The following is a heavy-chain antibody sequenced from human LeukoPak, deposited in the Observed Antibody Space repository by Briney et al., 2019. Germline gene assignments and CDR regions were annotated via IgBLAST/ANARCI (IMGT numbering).Heavy chain of an antibody. CDR2: MSPNSGNT. J-gene: IGHJ3*02. CDR3: GRSTIWGAFDI. Sequence: ASVKVSCTASGYTFTSYDINWVRQATGQGLEWMGWMSPNSGNTGYAQKFQGRVTMTRNTSISTAYMELSSLRSEDTAVYYCGRSTIWGAFDIWGQGTMVTVSS. V-gene: IGHV1-8*01. D-gene: IGHD5/OR15-5a*01. CDR1: GYTFTSYD.